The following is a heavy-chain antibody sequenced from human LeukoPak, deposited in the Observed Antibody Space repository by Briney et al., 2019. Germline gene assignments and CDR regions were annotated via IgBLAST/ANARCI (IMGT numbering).Heavy chain of an antibody. CDR1: GGSISSYY. CDR2: IYSSGST. CDR3: ARGVGHWPPGYFDY. V-gene: IGHV4-59*01. J-gene: IGHJ4*02. D-gene: IGHD2-15*01. Sequence: KASETLSLTCTVSGGSISSYYWSWIRQPPGKGLEWIGCIYSSGSTRYNPSLKSRVTISADTSKNQFSLKLNSVTAAETAVYYCARGVGHWPPGYFDYWGQGAQVIVSS.